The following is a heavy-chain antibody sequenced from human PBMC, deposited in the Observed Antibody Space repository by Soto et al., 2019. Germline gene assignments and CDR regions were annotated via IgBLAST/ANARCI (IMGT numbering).Heavy chain of an antibody. V-gene: IGHV3-30-3*01. CDR2: ISYDGSNK. CDR1: GFTFINYA. J-gene: IGHJ4*02. CDR3: ARDQVKGTMTIL. Sequence: PVWSLNLSCAASGFTFINYAMHWVRQAPGKGLEWVAVISYDGSNKYYADSVKGRFTISRDNSKNTMYLQMNSLSAEDTAVYHCARDQVKGTMTILWGQGTLVTVSS. D-gene: IGHD4-17*01.